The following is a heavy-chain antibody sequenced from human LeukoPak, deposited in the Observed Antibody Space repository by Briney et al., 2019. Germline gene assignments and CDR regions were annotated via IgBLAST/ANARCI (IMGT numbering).Heavy chain of an antibody. J-gene: IGHJ4*02. CDR1: GFTFDDYA. Sequence: GRSLRLSCAASGFTFDDYAMHWVRQAPGKGLEWVSGISWNSGSIGYADSVKGRFTISRDNAKNSLYLQMNSLRAEDTALYYCAKDIGVAVAGTWDYWGQGTLVTVSS. CDR3: AKDIGVAVAGTWDY. D-gene: IGHD6-19*01. CDR2: ISWNSGSI. V-gene: IGHV3-9*01.